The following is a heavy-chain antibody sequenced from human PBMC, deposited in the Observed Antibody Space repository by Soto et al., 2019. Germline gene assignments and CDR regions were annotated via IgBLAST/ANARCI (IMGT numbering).Heavy chain of an antibody. J-gene: IGHJ5*02. V-gene: IGHV4-4*02. CDR2: ISHSGIT. CDR3: ASVLRGWFDP. CDR1: GGSITSANW. D-gene: IGHD6-6*01. Sequence: PSETLSLTCAVSGGSITSANWWTWVRPPPGGGLEWIGEISHSGITNYKASLKSRVTMSVDKTKNDVSLKLTSVTAADTAVYYCASVLRGWFDPWGQGTTVTISS.